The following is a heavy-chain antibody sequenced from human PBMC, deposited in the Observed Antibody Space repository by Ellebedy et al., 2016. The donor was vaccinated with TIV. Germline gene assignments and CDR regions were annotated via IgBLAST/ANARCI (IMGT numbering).Heavy chain of an antibody. Sequence: ASVKVSCKASGYTFTSYYMHWVRQAPGQGLEWMGWISAYNGNTNYVQRFQGRVTMTTDTSTSTAYMELRSLRSDDTAVYYCARDVRWLQSGIDGMDVWGQGTTVTVSS. J-gene: IGHJ6*02. V-gene: IGHV1-18*04. CDR3: ARDVRWLQSGIDGMDV. CDR2: ISAYNGNT. D-gene: IGHD5-24*01. CDR1: GYTFTSYY.